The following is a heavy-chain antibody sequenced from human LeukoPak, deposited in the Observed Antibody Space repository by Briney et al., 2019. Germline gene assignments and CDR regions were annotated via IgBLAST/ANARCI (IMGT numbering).Heavy chain of an antibody. CDR2: ISSSSSYI. CDR3: AGSPGGGGRY. CDR1: GFTFSSYS. D-gene: IGHD3-16*01. V-gene: IGHV3-21*04. Sequence: GGSLRLSCAASGFTFSSYSMNWVRQAPGKGLEWVSSISSSSSYIYYADSVKGRFTISRDNAKNSLYLQMNSLRAEDTAVYYCAGSPGGGGRYWGQGTLVTVSS. J-gene: IGHJ4*02.